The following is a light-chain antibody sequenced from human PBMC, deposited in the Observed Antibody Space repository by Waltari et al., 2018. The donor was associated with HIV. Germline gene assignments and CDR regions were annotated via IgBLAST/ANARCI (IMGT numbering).Light chain of an antibody. J-gene: IGLJ2*01. CDR3: SSYTSSSTPYVV. V-gene: IGLV2-14*01. CDR2: EVS. CDR1: SSDVGGYNY. Sequence: QSALTQPASVSGSPGQSITISCTGTSSDVGGYNYVSWYQQHPGKAPHLMIYEVSNRPSGVSNRFSGSTSGNTASLTISGLQAEDEADYYCSSYTSSSTPYVVFGGGTKLTVL.